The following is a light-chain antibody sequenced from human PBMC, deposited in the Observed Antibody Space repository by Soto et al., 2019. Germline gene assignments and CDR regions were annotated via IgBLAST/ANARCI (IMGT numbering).Light chain of an antibody. V-gene: IGKV1-39*01. J-gene: IGKJ1*01. CDR3: KQSYSTPWT. Sequence: DIPMTQSPSSLSASVGDRVTITCRASQSISSYLNWFQQKPGKAPQLLIYAASSFQSGVPSRFSGSGSGTDFTLTISSRQPEYFATYYWKQSYSTPWTVGQGTAVEI. CDR1: QSISSY. CDR2: AAS.